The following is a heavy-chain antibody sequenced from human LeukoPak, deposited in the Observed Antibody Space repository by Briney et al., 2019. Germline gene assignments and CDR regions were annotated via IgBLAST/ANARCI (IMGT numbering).Heavy chain of an antibody. CDR1: GFTVSSNY. V-gene: IGHV3-53*01. D-gene: IGHD3-22*01. CDR2: IYSGGST. CDR3: ARGALDYYDSSGYYFPFDY. J-gene: IGHJ4*02. Sequence: GSLSLSCAASGFTVSSNYMSWVRQAPGKGLEWVSVIYSGGSTYYADSVKGRFTISRDNSKNTLCLQMNSLRAEDTAVYYCARGALDYYDSSGYYFPFDYWGQGTLVTVSS.